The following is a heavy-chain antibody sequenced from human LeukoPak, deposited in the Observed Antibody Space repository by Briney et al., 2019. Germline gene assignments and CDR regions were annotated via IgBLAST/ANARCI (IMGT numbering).Heavy chain of an antibody. CDR3: ARDLTVVTPGAFDI. CDR1: GFTVSSNY. Sequence: GGSLRLSCAAFGFTVSSNYMSWVRQAPGKGLEWVSVIYSGGSTYYADSVKGRFTISRDNSKNTLYLQMNSLRAEDTAVYYCARDLTVVTPGAFDIWGQGTMVTVSS. J-gene: IGHJ3*02. D-gene: IGHD4-23*01. CDR2: IYSGGST. V-gene: IGHV3-53*01.